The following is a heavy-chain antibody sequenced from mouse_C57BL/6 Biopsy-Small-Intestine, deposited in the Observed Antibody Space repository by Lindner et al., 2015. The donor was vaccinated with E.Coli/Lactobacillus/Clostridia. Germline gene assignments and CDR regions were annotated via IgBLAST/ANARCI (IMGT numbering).Heavy chain of an antibody. CDR3: ASDDGNPYYYVLDY. CDR1: LLTFKDDY. CDR2: IDPANDNI. J-gene: IGHJ4*01. Sequence: VQLQESGAELVRPGASVKFVLHSFWLLTFKDDYIHWVKQRSEQGLEWIGRIDPANDNIKYAPKFQDKATITADTSSNTAYLQLSSLTSEDTAVYYCASDDGNPYYYVLDYWGQGTSVTVSS. V-gene: IGHV14-3*01. D-gene: IGHD2-1*01.